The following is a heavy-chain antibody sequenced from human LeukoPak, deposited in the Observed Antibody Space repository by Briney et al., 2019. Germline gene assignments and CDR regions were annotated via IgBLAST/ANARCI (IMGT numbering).Heavy chain of an antibody. CDR2: ISYDGSNK. V-gene: IGHV3-30*07. J-gene: IGHJ1*01. D-gene: IGHD3-9*01. Sequence: PGRSLRLSCAASGFTFSSYAMHWVRQAPGKGLEWVAVISYDGSNKYYADSVKGRFTISRDNSKNTLYLQMNSLRAEDTAVYYCAREGTYYDILTGYRHPGAEYFQHWGQGTLVTVSS. CDR3: AREGTYYDILTGYRHPGAEYFQH. CDR1: GFTFSSYA.